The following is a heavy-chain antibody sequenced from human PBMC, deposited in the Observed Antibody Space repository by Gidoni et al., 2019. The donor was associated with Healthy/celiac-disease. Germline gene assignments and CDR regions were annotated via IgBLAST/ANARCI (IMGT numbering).Heavy chain of an antibody. CDR3: ARRGSGDSSGYYYFAFDI. V-gene: IGHV5-51*03. CDR1: GYSFTSSW. J-gene: IGHJ3*02. D-gene: IGHD3-22*01. Sequence: EVQLVQSGAEVKKPGESLKISCKGSGYSFTSSWIGWVRQMPGKGLEWMGIIYPGDSDTRYSPSFQGQVTISADKSISTAYLQWSSLKASDTAMYYCARRGSGDSSGYYYFAFDIWGQGTMVTVSS. CDR2: IYPGDSDT.